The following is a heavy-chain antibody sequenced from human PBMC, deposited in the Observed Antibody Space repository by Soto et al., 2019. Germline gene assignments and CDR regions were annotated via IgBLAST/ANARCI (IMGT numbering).Heavy chain of an antibody. CDR2: IFWGGNS. CDR3: ARGGATTVAPFWYFDL. Sequence: QLQLQESGSGLIKASETLSLTCTVSGGSITSGGYSWSWVRQPPGKGPEWIGYIFWGGNSHHNPSLKGRVTISIERSRNQFSLKLRSVPAADTATYFCARGGATTVAPFWYFDLWGRGTLVTVSS. D-gene: IGHD4-17*01. J-gene: IGHJ2*01. V-gene: IGHV4-30-2*01. CDR1: GGSITSGGYS.